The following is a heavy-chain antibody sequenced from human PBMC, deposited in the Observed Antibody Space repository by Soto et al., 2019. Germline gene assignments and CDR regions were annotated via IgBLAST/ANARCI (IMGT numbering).Heavy chain of an antibody. CDR3: ARGPATAPDAY. J-gene: IGHJ4*02. CDR1: GYTFTSYG. CDR2: ISAYNGNT. Sequence: ASVKVSCKASGYTFTSYGISWVRQAPGQGLEWMGWISAYNGNTNYAQKLQGRVTMTRDTSTSTAYMELSSLRSEDTAVYYCARGPATAPDAYWGQGTLVTVSS. D-gene: IGHD2-2*01. V-gene: IGHV1-18*01.